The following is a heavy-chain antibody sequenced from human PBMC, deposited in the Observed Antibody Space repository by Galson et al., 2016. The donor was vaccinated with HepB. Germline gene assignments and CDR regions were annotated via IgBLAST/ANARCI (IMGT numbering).Heavy chain of an antibody. CDR2: VSRSGGST. CDR1: GFTFNTCG. D-gene: IGHD4-23*01. V-gene: IGHV3-23*01. Sequence: SLRLSCAASGFTFNTCGMSWVRQAPGKGLEWVSGVSRSGGSTYYADSVKGRLTISRDNSKNTLYLHMNSLRAEETAVSYFARHHDGVNSPIAFWAQGALVTVSS. J-gene: IGHJ4*02. CDR3: ARHHDGVNSPIAF.